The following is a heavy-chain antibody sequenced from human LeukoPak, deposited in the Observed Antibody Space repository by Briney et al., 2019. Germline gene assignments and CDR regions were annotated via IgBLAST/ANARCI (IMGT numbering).Heavy chain of an antibody. V-gene: IGHV1-8*01. CDR1: GFTFTNYD. Sequence: ASVKVSCKASGFTFTNYDINWVRQASGQGLEWMGWMNPNNGNTGYAQKFQGRVTMTRDTSISTAYMELRGLRSEDTAVYYCVRDGEGVAISVNYWFDPRGQGTLVAVSS. J-gene: IGHJ5*02. CDR3: VRDGEGVAISVNYWFDP. D-gene: IGHD3-10*01. CDR2: MNPNNGNT.